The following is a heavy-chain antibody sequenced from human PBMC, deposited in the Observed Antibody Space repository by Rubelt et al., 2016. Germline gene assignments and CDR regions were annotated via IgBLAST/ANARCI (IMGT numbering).Heavy chain of an antibody. D-gene: IGHD5-24*01. CDR2: NNPNRGGGT. V-gene: IGHV1-2*02. CDR3: ARRDGYNWDDAFDI. CDR1: GYTFTGYY. Sequence: QVQLVQSGAEVKKPGASVKVSCKASGYTFTGYYMHWVRQAPGQGIEWMGWNNPNRGGGTNNAQKCEGRVPMTRDTSVSTAYMELRRLTSDDTAVYYCARRDGYNWDDAFDIWGQGTMVTVSS. J-gene: IGHJ3*02.